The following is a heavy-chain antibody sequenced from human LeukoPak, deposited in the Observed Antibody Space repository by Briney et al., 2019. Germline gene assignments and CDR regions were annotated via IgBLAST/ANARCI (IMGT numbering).Heavy chain of an antibody. CDR1: GYSFTNYW. V-gene: IGHV5-51*01. CDR2: IYPGDSDT. CDR3: ARRLRGYYDSSGYSP. J-gene: IGHJ5*02. Sequence: GESLNISCKGSGYSFTNYWIGWVRQMPGKGLEWMGIIYPGDSDTRYSPSFQGQVTISADKSISTAYLQWSSLKASDTAMYYCARRLRGYYDSSGYSPWGQGTLVTVSS. D-gene: IGHD3-22*01.